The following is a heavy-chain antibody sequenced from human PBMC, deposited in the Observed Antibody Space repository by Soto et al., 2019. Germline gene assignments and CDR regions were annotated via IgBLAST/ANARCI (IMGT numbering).Heavy chain of an antibody. CDR2: SNPSGGST. V-gene: IGHV1-46*03. J-gene: IGHJ4*02. CDR1: GYTFTVYY. CDR3: AREKGYGSLFDY. Sequence: QVQLVQSGAEVKKPGASVKVSCKASGYTFTVYYIHWVRQAPGQGLEWMGASNPSGGSTSYAQKFPSRLSMTTDTSTSTGYMELSSLRSEDTAVYYCAREKGYGSLFDYWGQGTLVTVSS. D-gene: IGHD5-12*01.